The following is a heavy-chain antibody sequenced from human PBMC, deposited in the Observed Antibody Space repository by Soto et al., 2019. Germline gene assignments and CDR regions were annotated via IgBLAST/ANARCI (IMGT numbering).Heavy chain of an antibody. J-gene: IGHJ5*02. CDR3: ATVRYYYDSSGYQVYRWFDP. V-gene: IGHV1-24*01. CDR2: FDPEDGET. D-gene: IGHD3-22*01. CDR1: GYTLTELS. Sequence: ASVKVSCKVSGYTLTELSMHWVRQAPGKGLEWMGGFDPEDGETIYAQKFQGRVTMTGDTSTDTAYMELSSLRSEDTAVYYCATVRYYYDSSGYQVYRWFDPWGQGTLVTVSS.